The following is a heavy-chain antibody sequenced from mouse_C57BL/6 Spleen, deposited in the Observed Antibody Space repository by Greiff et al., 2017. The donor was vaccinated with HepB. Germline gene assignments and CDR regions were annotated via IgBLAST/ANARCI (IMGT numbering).Heavy chain of an antibody. Sequence: LVESGPELVKPGASVKISCKASGYAFSSSWMNWVKQRPGKSLEWIGRIYPGDGDTNYNGKFKGKATLTADKSSSTAYMQLSSLTSEDSAVYFCARSVITTVVATNFDYWGQGTTLTVSS. V-gene: IGHV1-82*01. J-gene: IGHJ2*01. CDR3: ARSVITTVVATNFDY. CDR1: GYAFSSSW. D-gene: IGHD1-1*01. CDR2: IYPGDGDT.